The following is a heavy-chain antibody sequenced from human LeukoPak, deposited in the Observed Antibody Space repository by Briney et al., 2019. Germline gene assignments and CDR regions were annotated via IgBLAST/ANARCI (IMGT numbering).Heavy chain of an antibody. D-gene: IGHD6-13*01. Sequence: GGSLRLSCTASGFTFSSTGMHWVRKAPGKGLEWVSYIRYDGNNKYYGDSVKGRLTVSRDNSKNTLYLQMNSLRVEDTAVYYCARTYSPDYWGQGTLVTVSS. CDR1: GFTFSSTG. CDR2: IRYDGNNK. J-gene: IGHJ4*02. V-gene: IGHV3-30*02. CDR3: ARTYSPDY.